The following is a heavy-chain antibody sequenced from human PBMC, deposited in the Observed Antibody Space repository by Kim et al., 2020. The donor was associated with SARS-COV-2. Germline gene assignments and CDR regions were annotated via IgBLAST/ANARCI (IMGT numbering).Heavy chain of an antibody. CDR2: INPDGSRR. CDR1: GFTFNNFY. CDR3: VREVVIGNGAGAC. J-gene: IGHJ4*02. Sequence: GGSLRLSCAASGFTFNNFYMHWVRQAPGKGLVWVSRINPDGSRRDYADSVQGRFTNSRDNAGNTLELQMNNLRVEDTAMYYCVREVVIGNGAGACWGQGTLVTVSS. V-gene: IGHV3-74*01. D-gene: IGHD2-21*01.